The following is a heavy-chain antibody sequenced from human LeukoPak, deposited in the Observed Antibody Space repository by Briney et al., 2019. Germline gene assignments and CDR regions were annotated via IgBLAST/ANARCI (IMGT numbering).Heavy chain of an antibody. D-gene: IGHD2-2*02. CDR1: GYTFTSYG. CDR3: ARVVPWDIVVVPAAISSENWFDP. CDR2: IGAYNGNT. V-gene: IGHV1-18*01. Sequence: ASVKVSCKASGYTFTSYGISWVRQAPGQGLEWMGWIGAYNGNTNYAQKLQGRVTMTTDTSTSTAYMELRSLRSDDTAVYYCARVVPWDIVVVPAAISSENWFDPWGQGTLVTVSS. J-gene: IGHJ5*02.